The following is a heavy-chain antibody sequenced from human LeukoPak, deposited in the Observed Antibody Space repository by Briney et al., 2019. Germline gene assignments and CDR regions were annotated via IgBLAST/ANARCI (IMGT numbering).Heavy chain of an antibody. D-gene: IGHD1-7*01. Sequence: SETLSLTCTVSGYSISSGYYWGWIPQPPGKGLEWIGSIYHSGSTYYNPSLKSRVTISVDTSKNQFSLKLTSVTAADTAVYYCARVYNWNSSGLGAPRDWGRGTLVTVSS. J-gene: IGHJ4*02. V-gene: IGHV4-38-2*02. CDR2: IYHSGST. CDR1: GYSISSGYY. CDR3: ARVYNWNSSGLGAPRD.